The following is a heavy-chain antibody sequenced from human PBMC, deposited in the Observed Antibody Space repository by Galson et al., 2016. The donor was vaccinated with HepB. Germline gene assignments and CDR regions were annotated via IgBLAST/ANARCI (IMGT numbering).Heavy chain of an antibody. J-gene: IGHJ4*02. D-gene: IGHD1-7*01. Sequence: PALVKPTQTLTLTCAFSGFSLSTRGMYVSWIRQPPGKALEWLALIDWDDDKYYSTSLKTRLTISKDTSKNQVVLRMTNMDPVDTATYYCARIRAGGWNLDHFDYWGQGTLVTVSP. V-gene: IGHV2-70*01. CDR3: ARIRAGGWNLDHFDY. CDR1: GFSLSTRGMY. CDR2: IDWDDDK.